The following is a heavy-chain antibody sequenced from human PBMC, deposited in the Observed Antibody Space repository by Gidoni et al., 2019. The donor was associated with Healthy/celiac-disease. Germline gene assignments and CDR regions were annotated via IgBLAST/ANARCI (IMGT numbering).Heavy chain of an antibody. CDR2: INHSGST. CDR3: ARVMGLLALFDY. V-gene: IGHV4-34*01. J-gene: IGHJ4*02. D-gene: IGHD3-22*01. Sequence: GLEWIGEINHSGSTNYNPSLKSRVTISVDTSKNQFSLKLSSVTAADTAVYYCARVMGLLALFDYWGQGTLVTVSS.